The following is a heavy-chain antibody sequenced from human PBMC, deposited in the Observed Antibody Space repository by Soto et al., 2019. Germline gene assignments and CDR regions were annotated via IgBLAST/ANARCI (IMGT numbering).Heavy chain of an antibody. J-gene: IGHJ6*03. CDR2: IRSNGGGT. CDR3: ARRARQDFYYMDV. V-gene: IGHV3-64*01. Sequence: EVQLAESGGGLAQPGGALRLSCAASGFTLSGYAMVWVRHARGKGLEYVSGIRSNGGGTYYANSVQGRFTISRDNSKNTVYLQMGSLSPEDMAVYYCARRARQDFYYMDVWGKGTTVTVSS. CDR1: GFTLSGYA. D-gene: IGHD6-6*01.